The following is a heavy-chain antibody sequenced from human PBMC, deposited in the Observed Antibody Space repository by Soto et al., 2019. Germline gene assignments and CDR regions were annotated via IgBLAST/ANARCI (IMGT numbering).Heavy chain of an antibody. D-gene: IGHD5-12*01. J-gene: IGHJ4*01. CDR3: AKALGRDGYKNLDY. CDR2: ISGGGGST. CDR1: GFTFSSYA. Sequence: VGSLRLSCAASGFTFSSYAMSWVRQAPGKGLEWVSAISGGGGSTYYADSVKGRFTISRDNSKNTLYLQMNSLRAEDTAVYYCAKALGRDGYKNLDYSGHGTLVTVSS. V-gene: IGHV3-23*01.